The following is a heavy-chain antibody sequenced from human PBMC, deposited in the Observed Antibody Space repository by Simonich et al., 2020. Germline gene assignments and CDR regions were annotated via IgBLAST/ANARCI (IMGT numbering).Heavy chain of an antibody. CDR2: ISSSRSYI. CDR1: GFTFSSSS. J-gene: IGHJ6*02. D-gene: IGHD6-19*01. Sequence: EVQLVESGGGLVKPGGSLSLSCAASGFTFSSSSMNWVRQAPGKGLGWVSSISSSRSYIDYTDSGKGRFTISRDNAKNSLYLQMNSLRAEDTAVYYCARWIAVAGTGAYGMDVWGQGTTVTVSS. V-gene: IGHV3-21*01. CDR3: ARWIAVAGTGAYGMDV.